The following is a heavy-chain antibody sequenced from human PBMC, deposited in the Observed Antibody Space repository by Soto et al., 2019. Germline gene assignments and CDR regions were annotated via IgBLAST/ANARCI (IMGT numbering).Heavy chain of an antibody. V-gene: IGHV4-59*01. Sequence: ETLSLTCTVSGGSISSYYWSWIRQPPGKGLEWIGYIYYSGSTNYNPSLKSRVTISVDTSKNQFSLKLSSVTAADTAVYYCARGGCSGGSCYWLDYYYMDVWGKGTTVTVSS. D-gene: IGHD2-15*01. CDR1: GGSISSYY. CDR2: IYYSGST. CDR3: ARGGCSGGSCYWLDYYYMDV. J-gene: IGHJ6*03.